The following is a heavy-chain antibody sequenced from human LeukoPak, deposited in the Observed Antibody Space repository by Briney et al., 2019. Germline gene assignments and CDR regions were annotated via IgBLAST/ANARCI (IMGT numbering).Heavy chain of an antibody. Sequence: PSETLSLTCTVSGGSISSYYWSWIRQPAGKGLEWIGRIYTSGSTNYNPSLKSRVTMSVDTSKNQFSLKLSSVTAADTAVYYCARGEDPNYYYYYMDVWGKGTTVTVSS. V-gene: IGHV4-4*07. CDR3: ARGEDPNYYYYYMDV. J-gene: IGHJ6*03. CDR1: GGSISSYY. CDR2: IYTSGST.